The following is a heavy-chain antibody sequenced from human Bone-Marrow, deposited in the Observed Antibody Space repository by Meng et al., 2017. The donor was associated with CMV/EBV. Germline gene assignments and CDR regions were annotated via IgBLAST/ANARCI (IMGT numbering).Heavy chain of an antibody. CDR2: IYYSGST. Sequence: SETLSLTCTVSGGSISSYYWSWIRQPPGKGLEWIGYIYYSGSTNYNPSLKSRVTISVDTSKNQFSLKLSSVTAADTAVYYCARGDGSESYPRCYYYGMDVWGQGTTVTVSS. J-gene: IGHJ6*02. CDR1: GGSISSYY. V-gene: IGHV4-59*01. D-gene: IGHD3-10*01. CDR3: ARGDGSESYPRCYYYGMDV.